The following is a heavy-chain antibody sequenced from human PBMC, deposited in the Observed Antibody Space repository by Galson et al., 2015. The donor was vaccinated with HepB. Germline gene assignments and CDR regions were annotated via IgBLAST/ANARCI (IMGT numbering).Heavy chain of an antibody. V-gene: IGHV3-30-3*01. CDR1: GFTFSSYA. D-gene: IGHD1-26*01. Sequence: SLRLSCAASGFTFSSYATHWVRQAPGKGLEWVAVISYDGSNKYYADSVKGRFPISRDNSKNTLYLQITSLRAEDTAVYYCAREEDSGSYYHWGQGTLVTVSS. CDR3: AREEDSGSYYH. CDR2: ISYDGSNK. J-gene: IGHJ5*02.